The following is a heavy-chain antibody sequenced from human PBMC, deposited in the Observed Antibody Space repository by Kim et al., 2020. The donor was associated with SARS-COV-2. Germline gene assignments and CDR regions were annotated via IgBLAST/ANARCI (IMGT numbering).Heavy chain of an antibody. V-gene: IGHV3-74*01. D-gene: IGHD6-13*01. CDR3: ARAVRGMDLAASSYYSMDV. CDR2: INDDGTNT. CDR1: GFTLSGYG. Sequence: GGSLRLSCAASGFTLSGYGVHWVRQAPGKGLVWISRINDDGTNTNYADSVKGRFTISSDSAKNTVYLQMDSLRAEDTAIYYCARAVRGMDLAASSYYSMDVWGQGTTVTVS. J-gene: IGHJ6*03.